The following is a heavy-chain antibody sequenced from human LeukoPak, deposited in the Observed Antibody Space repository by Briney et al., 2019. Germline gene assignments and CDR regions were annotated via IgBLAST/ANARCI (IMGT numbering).Heavy chain of an antibody. J-gene: IGHJ6*02. V-gene: IGHV4-39*02. CDR1: GGSISSSSYY. CDR2: IYYSGST. Sequence: SETLSLTCTVSGGSISSSSYYWGWIRQPPGKGLEWIGSIYYSGSTYYNPSLKSRVTISVDTSKNQFSLKLSSVTAADTAVYYCAREGYYYGMDVWGQGTTVTVSS. CDR3: AREGYYYGMDV.